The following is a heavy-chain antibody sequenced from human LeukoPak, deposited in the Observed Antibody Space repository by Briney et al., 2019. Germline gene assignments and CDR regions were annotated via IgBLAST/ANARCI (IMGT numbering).Heavy chain of an antibody. V-gene: IGHV3-21*01. CDR2: ISSSSSYI. CDR3: ARAGYYDSSGYAPFDY. CDR1: GFTFSSYS. J-gene: IGHJ4*02. Sequence: GGSLRLSCAASGFTFSSYSMNWVRQAPGKGLEWVSSISSSSSYIYYADSVKGRFTISRDNAKNSLYLQMNSLRAEDTAVYYCARAGYYDSSGYAPFDYWGQGTLVTVSS. D-gene: IGHD3-22*01.